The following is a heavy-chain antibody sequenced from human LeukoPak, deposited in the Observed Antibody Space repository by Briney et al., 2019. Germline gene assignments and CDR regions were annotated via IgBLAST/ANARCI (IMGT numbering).Heavy chain of an antibody. CDR3: AKDRTQYSSGWPYYFDY. J-gene: IGHJ4*02. CDR2: ISWNSGSI. Sequence: GGSLRLSCAASGFTFSSYGMHWVRQAPGKGLEWVSGISWNSGSIGYADSVKGRFTISRDNAKNSLYLQMNSLRAEDTALYYCAKDRTQYSSGWPYYFDYWGQGTLVTVSS. CDR1: GFTFSSYG. D-gene: IGHD6-19*01. V-gene: IGHV3-9*01.